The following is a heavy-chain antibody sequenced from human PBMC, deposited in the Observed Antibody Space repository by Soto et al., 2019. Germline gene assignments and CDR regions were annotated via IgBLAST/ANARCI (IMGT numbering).Heavy chain of an antibody. V-gene: IGHV3-21*06. CDR1: GFTFTRYS. Sequence: GGSLRLSXAASGFTFTRYSMNWVRQAPGKGLEWVSSISSTTNYIYYGDSMKGRFTISRDNAKNSLYLEMNSLRAEDTAVYYCARESEDLTSNFDYWGQGTLVTVSS. CDR3: ARESEDLTSNFDY. CDR2: ISSTTNYI. J-gene: IGHJ4*02.